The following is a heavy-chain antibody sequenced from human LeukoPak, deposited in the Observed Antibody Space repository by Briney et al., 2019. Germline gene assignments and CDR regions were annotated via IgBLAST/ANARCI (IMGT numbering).Heavy chain of an antibody. Sequence: SSETLSLTCTVSGDSINSLDLWSWVRQPPGKGLEWIGEMYLSGTTHSNPSVKSRVTISIDKSKNQFFLNLSSVTAADTAVYYCAKAWVFGVVTYYFDYWGQGTLVTVSS. J-gene: IGHJ4*02. V-gene: IGHV4-4*02. CDR1: GDSINSLDL. CDR3: AKAWVFGVVTYYFDY. CDR2: MYLSGTT. D-gene: IGHD3-3*01.